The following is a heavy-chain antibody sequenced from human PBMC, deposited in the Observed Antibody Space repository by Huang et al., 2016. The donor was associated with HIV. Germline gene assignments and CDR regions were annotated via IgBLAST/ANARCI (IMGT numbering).Heavy chain of an antibody. CDR1: GFIFDNFG. D-gene: IGHD5-12*01. CDR3: ARAVDGFNSKGFYMDV. CDR2: LRCDGSNE. J-gene: IGHJ6*03. V-gene: IGHV3-30*02. Sequence: QAQLVESGGGVVQPGGSLRLSCGASGFIFDNFGMHWVRQAPGKGVEWVAFLRCDGSNEYNGESVKGRFSISRDNFENMVYLQMNSLGDGDTAIYYCARAVDGFNSKGFYMDVWGKGTAVIVSS.